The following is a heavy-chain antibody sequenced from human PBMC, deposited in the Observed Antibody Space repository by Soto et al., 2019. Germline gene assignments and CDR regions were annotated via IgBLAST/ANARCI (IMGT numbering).Heavy chain of an antibody. V-gene: IGHV3-23*01. CDR1: GFTFSTYA. CDR2: VSASGVNT. D-gene: IGHD3-10*01. CDR3: AKDRERSKCEDYFEY. Sequence: EVQLLESGGKLVQPGGSLTLSCAASGFTFSTYAMAWVRQAPGKGLEWVSGVSASGVNTDYADPVKGRFYISKDNSKKTVHLHMNSMRAEDSALYYCAKDRERSKCEDYFEYWGQGTVVTVSS. J-gene: IGHJ4*02.